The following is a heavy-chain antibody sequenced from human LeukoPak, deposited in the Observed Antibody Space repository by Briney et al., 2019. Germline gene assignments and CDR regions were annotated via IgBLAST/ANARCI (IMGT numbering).Heavy chain of an antibody. CDR1: GYTFTGYY. J-gene: IGHJ4*02. CDR3: ARARYDSSGYYSFSDY. D-gene: IGHD3-22*01. V-gene: IGHV1-2*02. Sequence: ASVKVSCKASGYTFTGYYLHWVLQAPGQGLEWMGWINPNRGGTNYAQKFQGRVTMTRDTSISTAYMELSRLRSDDTAVYYCARARYDSSGYYSFSDYWGQGPLVTVSS. CDR2: INPNRGGT.